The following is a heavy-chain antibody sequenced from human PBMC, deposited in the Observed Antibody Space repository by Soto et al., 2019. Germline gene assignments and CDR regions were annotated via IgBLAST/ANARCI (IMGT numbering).Heavy chain of an antibody. Sequence: GGSLRLSCAASGFTFSSYAMSWVRQAPGKGLEWVSAISGSGGSTYYADSVKGRFTISRDNSKNTLYLQMNSLRAEDTAVYYCAKASYGERRRGYFDYWGQGTLVTVSS. CDR1: GFTFSSYA. CDR3: AKASYGERRRGYFDY. V-gene: IGHV3-23*01. CDR2: ISGSGGST. D-gene: IGHD4-17*01. J-gene: IGHJ4*02.